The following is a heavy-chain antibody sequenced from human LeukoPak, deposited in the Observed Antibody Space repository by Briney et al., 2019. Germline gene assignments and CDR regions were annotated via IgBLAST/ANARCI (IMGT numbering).Heavy chain of an antibody. CDR1: GYTFTSYA. J-gene: IGHJ4*02. CDR3: ARGSLIWFGELLHPDY. CDR2: INTSTGNP. Sequence: ASVKVSCKASGYTFTSYAMNWVRQAPGQGLEWMGWINTSTGNPTYAQGFTGRFVFSLDTSVSTAYLQISSLKAEDTAVYYCARGSLIWFGELLHPDYWGQGTLVTVSS. V-gene: IGHV7-4-1*02. D-gene: IGHD3-10*01.